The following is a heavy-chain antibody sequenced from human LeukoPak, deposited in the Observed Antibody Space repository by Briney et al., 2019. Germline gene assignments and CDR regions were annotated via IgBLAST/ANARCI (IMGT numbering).Heavy chain of an antibody. V-gene: IGHV3-23*01. D-gene: IGHD2-2*01. CDR1: GFTFNNYA. CDR2: ISLSGDST. Sequence: GGSLRLSCAASGFTFNNYAMHWVRQAPGKGLEWVSHISLSGDSTYYADSVKGRFTISRDSSKNTLSLQMNSLRAEDTAVYYCAKIPKGGYFDYWGQGTLVTVSA. CDR3: AKIPKGGYFDY. J-gene: IGHJ4*02.